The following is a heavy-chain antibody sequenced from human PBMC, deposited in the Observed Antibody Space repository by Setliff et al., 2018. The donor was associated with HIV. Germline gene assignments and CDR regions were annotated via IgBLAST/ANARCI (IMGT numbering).Heavy chain of an antibody. CDR2: IYHSGST. V-gene: IGHV4-38-2*02. CDR1: GYSISSDYY. CDR3: AREVDVVTTSDAFDI. Sequence: SETLSLTCTVSGYSISSDYYWGWIRQPPGKGLEWIGHIYHSGSTYYNPSLKSRVTISVDTSKNQFSLKLTSVTAADTAVYYCAREVDVVTTSDAFDIWGQGTMVTVSS. D-gene: IGHD2-21*02. J-gene: IGHJ3*02.